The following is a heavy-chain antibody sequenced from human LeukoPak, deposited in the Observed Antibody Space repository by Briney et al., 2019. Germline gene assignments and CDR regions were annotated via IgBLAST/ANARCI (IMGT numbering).Heavy chain of an antibody. CDR3: ARDLRKFSVYAMDV. J-gene: IGHJ6*02. CDR2: IWYDGSNK. D-gene: IGHD5/OR15-5a*01. V-gene: IGHV3-33*01. Sequence: HPGGSLRLFCAASGFTFSSYGMHWVRQAPGKGLEWVAVIWYDGSNKYYAGSVKGRFTISRDNSKNTLYLQMNSLRAEDTAVYYCARDLRKFSVYAMDVWGQGTTVTVSS. CDR1: GFTFSSYG.